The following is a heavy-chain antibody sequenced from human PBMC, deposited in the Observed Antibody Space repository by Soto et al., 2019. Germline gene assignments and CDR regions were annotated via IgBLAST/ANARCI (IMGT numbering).Heavy chain of an antibody. V-gene: IGHV3-7*05. J-gene: IGHJ6*02. CDR2: IKQGGSEK. CDR1: GFTFSSYW. CDR3: ARDSNYGSGSYGYYYYGMDV. Sequence: GSLRLSCAASGFTFSSYWMSWVRQAPGKGLEWVANIKQGGSEKYYVDSVKGRFTISRDNAKNSLYLQMNSLRAEDTAVYYCARDSNYGSGSYGYYYYGMDVWGQGTTVTVSS. D-gene: IGHD3-10*01.